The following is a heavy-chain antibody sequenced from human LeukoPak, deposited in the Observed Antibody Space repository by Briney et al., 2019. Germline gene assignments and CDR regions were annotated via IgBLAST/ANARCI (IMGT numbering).Heavy chain of an antibody. D-gene: IGHD1-26*01. CDR3: AKLGMYSGTSY. CDR1: GFTFSTYA. V-gene: IGHV3-23*01. Sequence: PGGSLRLSCAASGFTFSTYAMSWVRQAPGKGLEWVSRISGSGETIYYADSVKGRFTISRDNSKNTLYLQMNSLRAEDTAVYYCAKLGMYSGTSYWGQGTLVTVSS. CDR2: ISGSGETI. J-gene: IGHJ4*02.